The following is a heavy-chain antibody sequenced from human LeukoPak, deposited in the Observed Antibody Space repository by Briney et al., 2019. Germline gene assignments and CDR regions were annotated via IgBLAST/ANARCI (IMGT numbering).Heavy chain of an antibody. V-gene: IGHV4-59*01. D-gene: IGHD3-3*01. Sequence: SETLSLTCTVSGGSISTYYWSWIRQPPGKGLDWIGYNYYSGSTNYNPSLNSRATMSVDTSKNHFSLKLSSVTAADTAVYYCARGVSAWSTYYFDYWGQGTLVTVSS. CDR3: ARGVSAWSTYYFDY. J-gene: IGHJ4*02. CDR2: NYYSGST. CDR1: GGSISTYY.